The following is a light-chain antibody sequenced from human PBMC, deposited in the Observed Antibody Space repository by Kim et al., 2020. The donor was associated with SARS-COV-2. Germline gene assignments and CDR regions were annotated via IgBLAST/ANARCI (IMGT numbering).Light chain of an antibody. CDR1: KLGGTF. CDR2: QNN. J-gene: IGLJ3*02. CDR3: QAWDTTTAV. V-gene: IGLV3-1*01. Sequence: SVCPGQTDSITCSGDKLGGTFTSWYQHTPGQSPVLVIFQNNRRPSGIPERFSGSTSGNTATLTIGGTQAMDEADYFCQAWDTTTAVFGGGTKVTVL.